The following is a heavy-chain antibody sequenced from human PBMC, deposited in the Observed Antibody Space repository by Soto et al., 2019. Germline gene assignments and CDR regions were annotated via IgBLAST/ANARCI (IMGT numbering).Heavy chain of an antibody. J-gene: IGHJ4*01. Sequence: GGSLRLSCAASGFTLRTYTMNWVRQAPGRGLEWVSSISISSSDRYYADSVRGRFTISRDNAKNALYLQMNSLRADDTAVYFCVRGMNPLFGGQGTLVTVSS. CDR2: ISISSSDR. V-gene: IGHV3-21*06. CDR3: VRGMNPLF. CDR1: GFTLRTYT.